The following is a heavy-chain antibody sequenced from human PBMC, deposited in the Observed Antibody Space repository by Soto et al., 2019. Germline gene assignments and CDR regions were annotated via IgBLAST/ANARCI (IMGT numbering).Heavy chain of an antibody. CDR2: ITNRGTHT. Sequence: GGSLRLACTASGFSFSSYTMNWVRQAPGKGLQWVASITNRGTHTYSADSVKGRFTISRDNDKNSLYLQMNNLRAEDTATYYCTRAHEVAWFDSWGLGTLVTVSS. CDR3: TRAHEVAWFDS. J-gene: IGHJ5*01. D-gene: IGHD2-15*01. CDR1: GFSFSSYT. V-gene: IGHV3-21*06.